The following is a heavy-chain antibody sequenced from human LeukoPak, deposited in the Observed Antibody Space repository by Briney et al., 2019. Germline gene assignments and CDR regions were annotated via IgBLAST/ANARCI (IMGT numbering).Heavy chain of an antibody. V-gene: IGHV1-2*02. CDR3: AGPLDTVDAFDI. CDR1: GYTFTGYY. J-gene: IGHJ3*02. Sequence: GASVKVSCKASGYTFTGYYIHWVRQAPGQGLEWMGWINPNSGGTDYAQKFQGRVTMTRDTSISTACMELSRLRSDDTAVYYCAGPLDTVDAFDIWGQGTMVTVSS. D-gene: IGHD3/OR15-3a*01. CDR2: INPNSGGT.